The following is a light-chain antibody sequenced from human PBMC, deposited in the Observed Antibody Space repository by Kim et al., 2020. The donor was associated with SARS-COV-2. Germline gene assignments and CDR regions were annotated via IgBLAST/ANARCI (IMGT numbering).Light chain of an antibody. CDR3: MQTSHWPGT. V-gene: IGKV2-30*01. Sequence: DVVMTQSPRSLAVTLGQSASISCTSSQNLVYSDGNTYLSWFHQRPGQSPRRLIYKIFNRDSGVPDRFSGSGSGTDFTLKISRVEAEDMGVYYCMQTSHWPGTFGGGTKVDIK. CDR2: KIF. CDR1: QNLVYSDGNTY. J-gene: IGKJ4*01.